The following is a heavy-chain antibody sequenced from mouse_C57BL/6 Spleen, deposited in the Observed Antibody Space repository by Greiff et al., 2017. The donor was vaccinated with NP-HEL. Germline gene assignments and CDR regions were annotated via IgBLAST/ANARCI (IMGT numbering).Heavy chain of an antibody. CDR1: GYTFTSYW. D-gene: IGHD1-2*01. CDR3: AITTLRGWYFDV. J-gene: IGHJ1*03. CDR2: IDPSDSYT. Sequence: QVQLQQPGAELVMPGASVKLSCKASGYTFTSYWMHWVKQRPGQGLEWIGEIDPSDSYTNYNQKFKGKSTLTVDKSSSTAYMQLSSLTSEDSAVYYCAITTLRGWYFDVWGTGTTVTVSS. V-gene: IGHV1-69*01.